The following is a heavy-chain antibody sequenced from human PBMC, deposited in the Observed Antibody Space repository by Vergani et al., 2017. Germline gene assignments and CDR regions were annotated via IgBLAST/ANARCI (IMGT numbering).Heavy chain of an antibody. CDR3: ARVNTETNGHLYYYYYFDV. J-gene: IGHJ6*03. CDR2: IDHTGRP. CDR1: GGSFTSYH. Sequence: QVQLQQWGGGLLKPSETLSLTCVVNGGSFTSYHWTWIRQSPGEGLEWVGDIDHTGRPDYNPSLKGRLTMSVDKSRNQFSLTLNSVTATDTAIYFCARVNTETNGHLYYYYYFDVWGQGTAVTVS. V-gene: IGHV4-34*01. D-gene: IGHD4-11*01.